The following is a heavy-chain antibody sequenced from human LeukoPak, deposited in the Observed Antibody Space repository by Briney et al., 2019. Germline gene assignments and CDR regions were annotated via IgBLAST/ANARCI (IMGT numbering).Heavy chain of an antibody. V-gene: IGHV1-2*02. CDR1: GYTFTGYY. J-gene: IGHJ5*02. Sequence: ASVKVSCKASGYTFTGYYIHWVRQAPGQGLEWMGLIKPNSGDTKYAQKFQGRVTMTRDTSITTAYMELSSLRSDDTALYYCVRDRPHNWFDPWGQRTLVTVSS. CDR2: IKPNSGDT. CDR3: VRDRPHNWFDP.